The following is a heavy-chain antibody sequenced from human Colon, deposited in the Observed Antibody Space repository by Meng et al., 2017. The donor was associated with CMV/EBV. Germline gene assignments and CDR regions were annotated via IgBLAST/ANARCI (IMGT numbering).Heavy chain of an antibody. V-gene: IGHV1-18*01. D-gene: IGHD1-26*01. J-gene: IGHJ1*01. CDR3: VRESQSGSYIYLQH. CDR2: ISAYTGDT. CDR1: GYTFTNYG. Sequence: QVQLVQSGAEVKKPGASVKVSCKASGYTFTNYGISWVRQAPGQGLEWMGWISAYTGDTYYAQKFQGRVIMTTDTSTSTAYMELRSLRSDDTAVYYCVRESQSGSYIYLQHWGQGTLVTVSS.